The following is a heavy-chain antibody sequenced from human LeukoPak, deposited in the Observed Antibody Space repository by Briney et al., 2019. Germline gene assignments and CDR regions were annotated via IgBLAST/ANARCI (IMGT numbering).Heavy chain of an antibody. CDR3: ARDGRGSYPIYYFDY. CDR2: ISSNGGST. V-gene: IGHV3-64*01. J-gene: IGHJ4*02. CDR1: GFTFSSYA. Sequence: GGSLRLSCAASGFTFSSYAMHWVRQAPGKGLEYVSAISSNGGSTYYANSVKGRFTISRDNSKNTLYLQMGSLRAEDMAVYYCARDGRGSYPIYYFDYWCEGTLVTVSS. D-gene: IGHD1-26*01.